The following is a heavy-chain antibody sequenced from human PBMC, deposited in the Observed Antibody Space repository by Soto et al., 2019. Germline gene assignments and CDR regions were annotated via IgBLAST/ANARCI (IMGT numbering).Heavy chain of an antibody. D-gene: IGHD2-15*01. J-gene: IGHJ4*02. CDR3: ARVYCSAGTCYWTDDY. CDR1: GFTFSSYG. CDR2: IWYDGSNK. V-gene: IGHV3-33*01. Sequence: GGSLRLSCAASGFTFSSYGMHWVRQAPGKGLEWVAVIWYDGSNKYYADSVKGRFTISRDNSKNTLYLQMNSLRAEDTAVYYCARVYCSAGTCYWTDDYWGQGTLVTVSS.